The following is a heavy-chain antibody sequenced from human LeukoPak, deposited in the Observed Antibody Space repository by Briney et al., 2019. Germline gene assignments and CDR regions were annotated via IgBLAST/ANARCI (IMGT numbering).Heavy chain of an antibody. J-gene: IGHJ4*02. CDR3: ARIGAGSSRDY. CDR2: IKSKPDGETT. D-gene: IGHD6-13*01. Sequence: GGSLRLSCATSGFTFSKAWMNWVRQAPGKGLEWVGHIKSKPDGETTDYAAPVQGRFTISRDDSEGTLYLQMNSLRAEDTAVYYCARIGAGSSRDYWGQGTLVTVSS. CDR1: GFTFSKAW. V-gene: IGHV3-15*01.